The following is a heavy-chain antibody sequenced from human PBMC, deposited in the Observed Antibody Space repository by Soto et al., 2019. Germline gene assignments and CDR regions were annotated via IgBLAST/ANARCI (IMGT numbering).Heavy chain of an antibody. Sequence: SETLSLTCAVYGGSFSGYYWSWIRQPPGKGLEWIGEINHSGSTNYNPSLKSRVTISVDTSKNQFSLKLSSVTAADTAVYYCARGPDVNYWGQGTLVTVSS. CDR3: ARGPDVNY. CDR2: INHSGST. V-gene: IGHV4-34*01. J-gene: IGHJ4*02. CDR1: GGSFSGYY.